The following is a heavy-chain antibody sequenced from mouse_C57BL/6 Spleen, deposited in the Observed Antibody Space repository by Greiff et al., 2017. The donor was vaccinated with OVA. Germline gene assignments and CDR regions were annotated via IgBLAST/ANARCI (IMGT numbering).Heavy chain of an antibody. CDR1: GYTFTSYW. J-gene: IGHJ4*01. D-gene: IGHD1-1*01. CDR3: ARGGRNYGSSYAMDY. CDR2: IDPSDSYT. V-gene: IGHV1-59*01. Sequence: QVQLQQPGAELVRPGTSVKLSCKASGYTFTSYWMHWVKQRPGQGLEWIGVIDPSDSYTNYTQKFKGKATLTVDTSSSTAYMQLSSLTSEDSAVYYCARGGRNYGSSYAMDYWGQGTSVTVSS.